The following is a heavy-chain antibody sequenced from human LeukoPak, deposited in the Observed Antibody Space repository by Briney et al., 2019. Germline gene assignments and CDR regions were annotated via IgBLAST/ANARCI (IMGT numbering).Heavy chain of an antibody. Sequence: ASVKVSCKASGGTFSSYAISWVRQAPGQGLEWMGRIIPILGIANYAQKFQGRVTITADKSTSTAYVELSSLRSEDTAVYYCARVLWVGATDSHHLTYYYGMDVWGQGTTVTVSS. CDR3: ARVLWVGATDSHHLTYYYGMDV. CDR2: IIPILGIA. V-gene: IGHV1-69*04. CDR1: GGTFSSYA. J-gene: IGHJ6*02. D-gene: IGHD1-26*01.